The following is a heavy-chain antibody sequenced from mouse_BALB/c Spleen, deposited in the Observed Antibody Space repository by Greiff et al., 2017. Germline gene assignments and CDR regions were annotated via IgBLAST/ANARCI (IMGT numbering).Heavy chain of an antibody. D-gene: IGHD3-1*01. V-gene: IGHV2-9*02. CDR3: ARDLAAARGFAY. CDR2: IWAGGST. Sequence: VKLVESGPGLVAPSQSLSITCTASGFSLTSYGVHWVRQPPGKGLEWLGVIWAGGSTNNNSALMSRLSIIKDNANSHVFFNMNSLQTDETAMYYCARDLAAARGFAYWGQGTLVTVSA. CDR1: GFSLTSYG. J-gene: IGHJ3*01.